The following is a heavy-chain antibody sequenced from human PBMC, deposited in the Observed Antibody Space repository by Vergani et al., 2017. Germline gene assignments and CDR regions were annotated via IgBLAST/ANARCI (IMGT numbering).Heavy chain of an antibody. J-gene: IGHJ4*02. Sequence: QVQLVESGGGVVQPGRSLRLSCAASGFTFSSYGMHWVRQAPGKGLEWVAVISYDGSNKYYADSVKGRFTISRDNSKSTLYLQVNSLTAEDTAVYYCAKAQGSSGWYYFDYWGQGTLVTVSS. V-gene: IGHV3-30*18. CDR3: AKAQGSSGWYYFDY. CDR1: GFTFSSYG. D-gene: IGHD6-19*01. CDR2: ISYDGSNK.